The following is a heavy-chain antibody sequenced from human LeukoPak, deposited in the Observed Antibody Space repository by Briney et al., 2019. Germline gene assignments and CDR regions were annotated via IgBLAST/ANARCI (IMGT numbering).Heavy chain of an antibody. D-gene: IGHD3-10*01. Sequence: GGSLRLSCAASGFIFSTYWMTWVRQAPGKGLEWVANIKQDGGQIYYVDSVKGRFTISRDNARKELYLQMNSLRAEDTAVYFCAKRGVVIRVILVGFHKEAYYFDSWGQGALVTVSS. CDR1: GFIFSTYW. CDR2: IKQDGGQI. J-gene: IGHJ4*02. V-gene: IGHV3-7*03. CDR3: AKRGVVIRVILVGFHKEAYYFDS.